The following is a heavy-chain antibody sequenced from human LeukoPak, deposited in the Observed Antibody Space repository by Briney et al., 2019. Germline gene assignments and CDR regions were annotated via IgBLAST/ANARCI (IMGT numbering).Heavy chain of an antibody. Sequence: SETLSLTCTVSGGSISSYYWSWIRQPPGKGLEWIGYIYYSGSTNYNPSLKSRVTISVDTSKNQFSLKLSSVTAADTAVYYCARHSEPYYSDSSGYHFDAFDIWGQGTMVTVSS. V-gene: IGHV4-59*08. D-gene: IGHD3-22*01. CDR1: GGSISSYY. J-gene: IGHJ3*02. CDR3: ARHSEPYYSDSSGYHFDAFDI. CDR2: IYYSGST.